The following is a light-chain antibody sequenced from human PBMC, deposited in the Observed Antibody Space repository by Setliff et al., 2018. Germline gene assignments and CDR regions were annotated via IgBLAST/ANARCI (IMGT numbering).Light chain of an antibody. CDR1: TSDIGAYNY. Sequence: QSALAQPASVSGSPGQSITISCTGSTSDIGAYNYVAWYQQHPGKAPKLMIYDVSVRPSGVSSRFSGSKSGNTASLTISGLQAEDEADYYCSSYTTRTTLDGVGTGTKV. CDR2: DVS. CDR3: SSYTTRTTLDG. V-gene: IGLV2-14*03. J-gene: IGLJ1*01.